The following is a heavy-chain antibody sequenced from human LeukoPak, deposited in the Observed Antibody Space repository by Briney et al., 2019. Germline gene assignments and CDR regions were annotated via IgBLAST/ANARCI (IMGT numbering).Heavy chain of an antibody. V-gene: IGHV4-59*08. D-gene: IGHD3-22*01. Sequence: SETLSLTCTVSGGSISSYYWSWIRQPPGKGLEWIGYIFYSGSTNYNPSLKSRVTISVDTSKNQFSLKLSSVTAADTAVYYCARHGSVSSGALAWGQGTLVTVSS. CDR3: ARHGSVSSGALA. CDR1: GGSISSYY. CDR2: IFYSGST. J-gene: IGHJ5*02.